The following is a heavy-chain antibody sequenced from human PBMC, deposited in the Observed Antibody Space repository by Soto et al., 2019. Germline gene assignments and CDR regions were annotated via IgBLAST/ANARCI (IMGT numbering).Heavy chain of an antibody. D-gene: IGHD4-4*01. Sequence: SETLWLTCTVSYSSIRVGNVFWEWVRQPPGKGLEWIGNIDHSGTDYFNPSLGTRVTFPVDTSKNQFSLTLYSVTAADTAVYYCARTTSRQFEVWAQGILV. CDR3: ARTTSRQFEV. V-gene: IGHV4-39*01. CDR1: YSSIRVGNVF. J-gene: IGHJ4*02. CDR2: IDHSGTD.